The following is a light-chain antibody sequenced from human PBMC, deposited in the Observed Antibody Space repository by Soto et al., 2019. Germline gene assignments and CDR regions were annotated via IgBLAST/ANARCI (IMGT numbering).Light chain of an antibody. Sequence: EIVLTQSPGTLSLSPGERATLSCRASQSVTSSYLAWYQQKPGQAPGLLIYDASNRATGIPARFSGSGSGTEFTLTISSLQSEDFAVYYCQHYNNWLGTFGGGTKVDIK. CDR2: DAS. J-gene: IGKJ4*01. CDR3: QHYNNWLGT. CDR1: QSVTSSY. V-gene: IGKV3D-15*01.